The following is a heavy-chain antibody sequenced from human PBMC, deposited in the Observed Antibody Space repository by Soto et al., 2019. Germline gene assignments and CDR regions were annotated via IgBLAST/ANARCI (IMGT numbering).Heavy chain of an antibody. J-gene: IGHJ4*02. V-gene: IGHV3-66*01. CDR3: ARDPNYYDSSGYPPH. CDR1: GFTVSSNY. D-gene: IGHD3-22*01. CDR2: IYSGGST. Sequence: PGGSLRLSCAASGFTVSSNYMSWVRQAPGKGLEWVSVIYSGGSTYYADSVKGRFTISRDNSKNTLYLQMNSLRAEDTAVYYCARDPNYYDSSGYPPHWGQGTLVTAPQ.